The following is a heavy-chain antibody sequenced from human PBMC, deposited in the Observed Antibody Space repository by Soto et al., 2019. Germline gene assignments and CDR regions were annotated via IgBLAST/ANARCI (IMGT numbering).Heavy chain of an antibody. CDR1: GGSISSGGYY. CDR3: ARGRIGDYYDSSEAVQH. CDR2: IYYSGST. D-gene: IGHD3-22*01. V-gene: IGHV4-31*03. J-gene: IGHJ1*01. Sequence: SETLSLTCTVSGGSISSGGYYWSWIRQHPGKGLEWIGYIYYSGSTYYNPSLKSRVTVSVDTSKNQFSLKLSSVTAADTAVYYCARGRIGDYYDSSEAVQHWGQGTLVTVSS.